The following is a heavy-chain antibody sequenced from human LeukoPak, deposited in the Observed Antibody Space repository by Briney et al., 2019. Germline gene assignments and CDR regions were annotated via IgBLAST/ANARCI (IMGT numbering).Heavy chain of an antibody. D-gene: IGHD6-19*01. CDR1: GGTFSSYT. CDR3: ARVVGVAVAANHWYFDL. V-gene: IGHV1-69*02. CDR2: IIPILGIA. J-gene: IGHJ2*01. Sequence: SVKVSCKASGGTFSSYTISWVRQAPGQGLEWMGRIIPILGIANYAQKFQGRVTITADKSTSTAYMELSRLRSEDTAVYYCARVVGVAVAANHWYFDLWGRGTLVTVSS.